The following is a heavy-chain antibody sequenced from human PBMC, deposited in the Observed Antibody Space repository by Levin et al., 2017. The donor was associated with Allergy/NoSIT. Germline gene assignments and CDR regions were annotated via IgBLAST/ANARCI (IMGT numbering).Heavy chain of an antibody. J-gene: IGHJ3*02. D-gene: IGHD3-10*01. V-gene: IGHV1-2*06. CDR3: ARQSGTRSSYDSFGT. CDR1: GYTH. Sequence: ASVKVSCKTSGYTHIHWVRQAPGQGLEWMGRINSISGATNYARKFQGRVRLTTDTSSNSAYLEVRSLTSDDTAVYYCARQSGTRSSYDSFGTWGRGTVVTVSS. CDR2: INSISGAT.